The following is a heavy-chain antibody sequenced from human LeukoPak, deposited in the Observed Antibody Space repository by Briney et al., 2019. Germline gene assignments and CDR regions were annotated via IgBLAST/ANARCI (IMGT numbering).Heavy chain of an antibody. CDR3: AKLGYYLDY. V-gene: IGHV3-23*01. Sequence: PGGSLRLSCAASGFTFSSYAMSWVRQVPGKGLEWVSAISASGGSIYYADSVKGRFTISRDNSKNTLYLQMYSLRAEDTAIYYCAKLGYYLDYWGQGTLVTVSS. CDR1: GFTFSSYA. J-gene: IGHJ4*02. D-gene: IGHD3-10*01. CDR2: ISASGGSI.